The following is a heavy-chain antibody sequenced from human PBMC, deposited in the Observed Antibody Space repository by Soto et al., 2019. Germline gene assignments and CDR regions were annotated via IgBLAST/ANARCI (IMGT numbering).Heavy chain of an antibody. V-gene: IGHV4-30-4*01. CDR3: ARVPDY. CDR1: GDSISSGDYY. D-gene: IGHD2-2*01. Sequence: SETLSLTSTVSGDSISSGDYYWSWIRQPPGKGLEWIGCIYYSGNTNYNPSLKRRFTMSIDTSKNQFSLKLSSVTAADTAVYYCARVPDYWGQGILVTVSS. J-gene: IGHJ4*02. CDR2: IYYSGNT.